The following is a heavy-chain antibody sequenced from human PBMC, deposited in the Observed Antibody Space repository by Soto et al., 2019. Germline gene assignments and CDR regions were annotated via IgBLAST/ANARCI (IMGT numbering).Heavy chain of an antibody. D-gene: IGHD1-26*01. CDR3: ASPTKSGMDV. J-gene: IGHJ6*02. V-gene: IGHV4-34*01. CDR2: ISHSGST. Sequence: SETLSLTCAVYGGSFSGYYWSWIRQPPGMGLEWIGEISHSGSTNYNPSLKSRVTISIDTSKNQFSLKLSSVTAADSAVDYWASPTKSGMDVWGQGTTVTVSS. CDR1: GGSFSGYY.